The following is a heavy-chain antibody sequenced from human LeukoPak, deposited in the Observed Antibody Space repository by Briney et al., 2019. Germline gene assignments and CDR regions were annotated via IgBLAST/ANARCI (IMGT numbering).Heavy chain of an antibody. V-gene: IGHV1-2*02. D-gene: IGHD7-27*01. CDR1: GYTFTGYY. CDR2: INPNSGGT. Sequence: ASVKVSCKASGYTFTGYYMHWVRQAPGQGLEWMGWINPNSGGTNYAQKFQGRVTMTRDTSISTAYMELSRLRSDDTAVYYCARAHPGNWGPGYYFDYWGQGTLVTVSS. CDR3: ARAHPGNWGPGYYFDY. J-gene: IGHJ4*02.